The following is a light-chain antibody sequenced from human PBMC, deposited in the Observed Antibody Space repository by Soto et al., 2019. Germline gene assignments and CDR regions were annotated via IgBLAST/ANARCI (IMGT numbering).Light chain of an antibody. Sequence: DSQMTQYPSTLSASVGDRVTITCRASQSISSWLAWYQQKPGKAPKLLISKASTLQSGVPPRFSGSGSGTEFTLPISTLQPDDFATYYCQQYESYPMTFGGGTTVDIK. CDR3: QQYESYPMT. CDR2: KAS. V-gene: IGKV1-5*03. CDR1: QSISSW. J-gene: IGKJ4*01.